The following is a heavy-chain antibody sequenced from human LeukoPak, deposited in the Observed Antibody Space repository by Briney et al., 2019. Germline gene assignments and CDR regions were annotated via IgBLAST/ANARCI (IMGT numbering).Heavy chain of an antibody. CDR1: GYTFTSYD. D-gene: IGHD1-14*01. CDR2: MNPNSGNT. Sequence: ASVKVSCKASGYTFTSYDINWVRQATGQGLEWMGWMNPNSGNTGYAQKFQGRVTMTRNTSISTAYMELSSLRSEDTAVYYCARGFIRVEPRIRASNWFDPWGQGTLVTVSS. J-gene: IGHJ5*02. CDR3: ARGFIRVEPRIRASNWFDP. V-gene: IGHV1-8*01.